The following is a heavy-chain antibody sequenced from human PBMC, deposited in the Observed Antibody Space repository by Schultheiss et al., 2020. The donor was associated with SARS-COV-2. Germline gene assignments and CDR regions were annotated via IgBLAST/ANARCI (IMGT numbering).Heavy chain of an antibody. Sequence: GGSLRLSCAASGFTFSSYEMNWVRQAPGKGLEWVASISSSSNYIYYADSVKGRFTISRDNANSSVFLQMNSLRADDTAVYYCARDDSVVVVAGTWDSSIDYWGQGTLVTVSS. D-gene: IGHD2-15*01. V-gene: IGHV3-21*01. J-gene: IGHJ4*02. CDR2: ISSSSNYI. CDR3: ARDDSVVVVAGTWDSSIDY. CDR1: GFTFSSYE.